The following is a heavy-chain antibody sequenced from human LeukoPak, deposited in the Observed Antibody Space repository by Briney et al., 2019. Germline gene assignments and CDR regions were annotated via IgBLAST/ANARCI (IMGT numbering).Heavy chain of an antibody. CDR2: IYYSGST. J-gene: IGHJ6*02. CDR1: GGSISSGGYY. Sequence: SETLSLTCTVSGGSISSGGYYWSWIRQHPGKGLEWIGYIYYSGSTYYNPSLKSRVTISVDTSKNQFSPKLSSVTAADTAVYYCARDRGPGLYGMDVWGQGTTVTVSS. V-gene: IGHV4-31*03. CDR3: ARDRGPGLYGMDV. D-gene: IGHD3-10*01.